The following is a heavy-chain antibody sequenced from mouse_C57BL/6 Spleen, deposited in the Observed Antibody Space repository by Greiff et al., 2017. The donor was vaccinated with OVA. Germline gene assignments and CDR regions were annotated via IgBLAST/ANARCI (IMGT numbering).Heavy chain of an antibody. V-gene: IGHV10-1*01. CDR3: VGGGEDY. J-gene: IGHJ4*01. Sequence: DVKLVESGGGLVQPKGSLKLSCAASGFSFNTYAMNWVRQAPGKGLEWVARIRSKSNNYATYYADSVKDRFTISRDDSESMLYLQMNNLKTEDTAMYYCVGGGEDYWGQGTSVTVSS. CDR2: IRSKSNNYAT. CDR1: GFSFNTYA.